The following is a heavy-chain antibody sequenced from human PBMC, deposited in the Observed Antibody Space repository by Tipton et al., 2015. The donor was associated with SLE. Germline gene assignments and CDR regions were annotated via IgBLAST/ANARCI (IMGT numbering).Heavy chain of an antibody. V-gene: IGHV4-59*08. CDR2: IYYGGST. J-gene: IGHJ5*02. Sequence: TLSLTCTVSGGSISSYDWSWIRQPPGKGLEWMGYIYYGGSTNYNPSRKSRFTISADTSNNQFSLKLSSVTAADTAVYYCARDLKGLGTYNWFDPWGQGTLVTVSS. D-gene: IGHD3/OR15-3a*01. CDR3: ARDLKGLGTYNWFDP. CDR1: GGSISSYD.